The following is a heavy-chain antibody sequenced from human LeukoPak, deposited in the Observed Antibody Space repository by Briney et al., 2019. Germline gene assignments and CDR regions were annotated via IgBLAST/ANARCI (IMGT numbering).Heavy chain of an antibody. V-gene: IGHV3-30*18. CDR1: GFTFSSYG. CDR2: ISYDGSNK. D-gene: IGHD5-18*01. CDR3: AKGARSGYSYGYYFEY. Sequence: GRSLRLSCAASGFTFSSYGMHWVRQAPGKGLEWVAVISYDGSNKYYADSVRGRFTISRDNSKNTLYLQMNSLRAEDTAVYYCAKGARSGYSYGYYFEYWGQGNLVTVSS. J-gene: IGHJ4*02.